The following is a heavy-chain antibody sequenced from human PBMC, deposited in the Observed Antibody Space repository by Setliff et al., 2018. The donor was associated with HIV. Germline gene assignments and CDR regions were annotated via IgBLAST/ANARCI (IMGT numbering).Heavy chain of an antibody. CDR1: GYTFSSYD. D-gene: IGHD1-1*01. Sequence: ASVKVSCKASGYTFSSYDINWVRQATGQGLEWMGWMNPNSGNTGYAQKFQGRVTLTTDTSTNTVYMELKSLRSDDTAVYFCARGQLDRHLRSNVPFDIWGQGTMVTVSS. CDR2: MNPNSGNT. J-gene: IGHJ3*02. CDR3: ARGQLDRHLRSNVPFDI. V-gene: IGHV1-8*02.